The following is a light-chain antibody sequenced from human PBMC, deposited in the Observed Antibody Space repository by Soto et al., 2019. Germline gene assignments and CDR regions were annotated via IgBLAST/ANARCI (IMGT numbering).Light chain of an antibody. CDR3: QQFNSYPIT. V-gene: IGKV1-9*01. J-gene: IGKJ5*01. Sequence: DIQLTKSPSFLSASVGTRVTITCRASQGISSNLAWYQQKPGKAPKLLIYAASTLQSGVPSRFSGSGSGTDFTLTISSLHPEDFATYYCQQFNSYPITFGQGTRLEIK. CDR1: QGISSN. CDR2: AAS.